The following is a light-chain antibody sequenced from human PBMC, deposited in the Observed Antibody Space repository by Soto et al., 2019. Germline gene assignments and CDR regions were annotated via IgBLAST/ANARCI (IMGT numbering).Light chain of an antibody. CDR1: QSVSGN. J-gene: IGKJ4*01. V-gene: IGKV3-11*01. CDR3: QDRGNWPA. Sequence: IVLTQSPATLSFFPGERATLSFRSGQSVSGNLAGYQQKPGPAPRLLIYDASARATGIPARLSGSGSGTDFTLTISILAPEEFAVYYCQDRGNWPAFGGGTKVDIK. CDR2: DAS.